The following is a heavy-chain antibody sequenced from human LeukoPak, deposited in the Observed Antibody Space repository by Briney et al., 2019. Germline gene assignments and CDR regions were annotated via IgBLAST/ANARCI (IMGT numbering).Heavy chain of an antibody. CDR1: GGSISDYY. V-gene: IGHV4-59*08. CDR3: ARQGSGWTICYFDY. Sequence: SETLSLNGTVSGGSISDYYWSWMGQPPGKGLEWIGDISYRESSNYNPSLKSRVSISVDTSKNQFSLKLSSVTAADTAVYYCARQGSGWTICYFDYWGHGALGSVSS. J-gene: IGHJ4*01. CDR2: ISYRESS. D-gene: IGHD6-19*01.